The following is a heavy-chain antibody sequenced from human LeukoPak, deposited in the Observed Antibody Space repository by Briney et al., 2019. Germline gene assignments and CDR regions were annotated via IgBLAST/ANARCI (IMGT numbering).Heavy chain of an antibody. J-gene: IGHJ6*03. V-gene: IGHV4-34*01. CDR2: INHSGST. Sequence: PSETLSLTCAVYGGSFSGYYWSWIRQPPGKGLEWIGEINHSGSTNYNPSLKSRVTISVDTSKNQFSLKLSSVTAADTAVYYCARQRKSLPYYYYYMDVWGKGTTVTVSS. CDR1: GGSFSGYY. CDR3: ARQRKSLPYYYYYMDV.